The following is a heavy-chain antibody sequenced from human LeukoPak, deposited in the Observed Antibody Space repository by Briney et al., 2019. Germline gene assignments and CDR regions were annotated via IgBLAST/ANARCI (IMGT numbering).Heavy chain of an antibody. CDR3: ARSGGTYSFDR. Sequence: WGSLRLSCAASGFTFSSYWMHWVRQAPGKGLGWVSRINTDGSNTTYADSVKGRFSISRDSAKNTLYPQMNSLGAEDTAVYYGARSGGTYSFDRWGQGTMVTVAS. CDR1: GFTFSSYW. D-gene: IGHD1-26*01. CDR2: INTDGSNT. J-gene: IGHJ3*02. V-gene: IGHV3-74*01.